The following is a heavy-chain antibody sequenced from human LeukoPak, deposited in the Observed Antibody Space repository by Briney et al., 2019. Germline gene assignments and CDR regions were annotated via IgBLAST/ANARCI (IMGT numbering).Heavy chain of an antibody. J-gene: IGHJ4*02. Sequence: ASVKVSCKASGYTFTNYGISWVRQAPGQGLEWMGWISAYNGNIHYAQKLQGRVTMTTDTSTSTAYMELRSLGSDDTAVYYCARGGRYFYCSSTSCYGNYFDYWGQGTLVTVSS. CDR2: ISAYNGNI. CDR3: ARGGRYFYCSSTSCYGNYFDY. CDR1: GYTFTNYG. V-gene: IGHV1-18*01. D-gene: IGHD2-2*01.